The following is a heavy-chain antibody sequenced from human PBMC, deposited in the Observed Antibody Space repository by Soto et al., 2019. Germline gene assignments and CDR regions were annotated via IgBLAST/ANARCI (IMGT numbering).Heavy chain of an antibody. CDR3: ARARMTTGSF. CDR2: ISYDGNNK. V-gene: IGHV3-30-3*01. D-gene: IGHD4-17*01. CDR1: GFNFSTFS. Sequence: GGSLRLSCAASGFNFSTFSMHWVRQAPGKGLEWVAVISYDGNNKYYADSVKGRFTISRDNSKNTLYLQMNSLRAEDTAVYYCARARMTTGSFWGQGTLVTVSS. J-gene: IGHJ4*02.